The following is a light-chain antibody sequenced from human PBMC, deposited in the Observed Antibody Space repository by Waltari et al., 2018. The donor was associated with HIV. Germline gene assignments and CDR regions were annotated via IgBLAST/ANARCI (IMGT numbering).Light chain of an antibody. J-gene: IGLJ2*01. CDR2: QDS. CDR3: QAWDSSMVV. V-gene: IGLV3-1*01. CDR1: KLGDKY. Sequence: SYELTQPPSVSVSPGQTASIPCSGDKLGDKYACWYQQKPGQSPVLVIYQDSKRPSGIPERFSGSNSGNTATLTISGTQAMDEADYYCQAWDSSMVVFGGGTKLTVL.